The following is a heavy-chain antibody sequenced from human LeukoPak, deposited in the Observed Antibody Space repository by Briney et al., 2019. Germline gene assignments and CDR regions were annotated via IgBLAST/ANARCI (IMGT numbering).Heavy chain of an antibody. CDR1: GFTFSSYS. J-gene: IGHJ4*02. CDR3: ARAPRGRSAPRENFDY. V-gene: IGHV3-21*01. Sequence: GGSLRLSCAASGFTFSSYSMNWVRQAPGKGLEWVSSISSSSSYIYYAGSVKGRFTISRDNAKNSLYLQMNSLRAEDTAVYYCARAPRGRSAPRENFDYWGQGTLVTVSS. CDR2: ISSSSSYI.